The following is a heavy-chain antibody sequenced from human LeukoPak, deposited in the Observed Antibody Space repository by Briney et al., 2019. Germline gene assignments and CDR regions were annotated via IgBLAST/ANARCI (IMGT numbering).Heavy chain of an antibody. J-gene: IGHJ4*02. CDR2: ISYDGSNK. V-gene: IGHV3-30-3*01. D-gene: IGHD5-24*01. Sequence: GGSLRLSCAASGFTFSSYAMHWVRQAPGKGLEWVAVISYDGSNKYYADSVKGRFTISRDNSKNTLYLQMNSLRAEDTAVYYCARDGTPWGWLQLPFDYWGQGTLVTVSS. CDR3: ARDGTPWGWLQLPFDY. CDR1: GFTFSSYA.